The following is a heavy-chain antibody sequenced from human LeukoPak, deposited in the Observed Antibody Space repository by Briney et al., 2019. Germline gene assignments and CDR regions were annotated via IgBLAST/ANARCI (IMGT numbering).Heavy chain of an antibody. CDR1: GFTFSSYE. D-gene: IGHD3-22*01. CDR2: ISSSGSTI. CDR3: ARVRFYYDTSGTSRNMDV. V-gene: IGHV3-48*03. J-gene: IGHJ6*03. Sequence: GGSLRLSCAASGFTFSSYEMNWVRQAPGKGLEWVSYISSSGSTIYYADSVKGRFTISRDNAKNSLYLQMNSLRAEDTAVYYCARVRFYYDTSGTSRNMDVWGKGTTVTISS.